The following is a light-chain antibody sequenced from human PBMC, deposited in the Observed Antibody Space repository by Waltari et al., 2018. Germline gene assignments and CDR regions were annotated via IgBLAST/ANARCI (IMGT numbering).Light chain of an antibody. CDR3: QQYSSSPLT. Sequence: EIVLTQSPGTLSLSPGERATLSCRASQSVNNYLAWFQQKPGQAPRLLIHGASSRATGIPDRISGSGSGTDFNLTISGLEPQDFAVYYCQQYSSSPLTFGPGTKVDIK. CDR1: QSVNNY. J-gene: IGKJ3*01. V-gene: IGKV3-20*01. CDR2: GAS.